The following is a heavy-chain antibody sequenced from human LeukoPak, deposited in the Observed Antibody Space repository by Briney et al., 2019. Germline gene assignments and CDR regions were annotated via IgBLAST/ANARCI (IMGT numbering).Heavy chain of an antibody. J-gene: IGHJ4*02. V-gene: IGHV4-39*01. CDR3: ARRTVVIGRDDY. CDR2: IYYGSGST. CDR1: GDSITSSSYN. D-gene: IGHD4-23*01. Sequence: SESLSLTCTVSGDSITSSSYNWGWIRQSPGKGLEWIGSIYYGSGSTYYNPSLKSRITISIDTSKNQFSLKLSSVTAADTAVYYCARRTVVIGRDDYWGQGTLVTVSS.